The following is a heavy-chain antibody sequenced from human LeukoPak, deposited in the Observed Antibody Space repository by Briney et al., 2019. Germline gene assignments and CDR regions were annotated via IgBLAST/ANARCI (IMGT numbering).Heavy chain of an antibody. CDR2: IIPIFGTA. CDR3: ARDLSAAAVWFDP. CDR1: GGTFSSYA. Sequence: GASVKVSCKASGGTFSSYAISWVRQAPGQGLEWMGGIIPIFGTANYAQKFQGRVTITADKSTSTAYMELSSLRSEDTAVYYCARDLSAAAVWFDPWGQGTLVTVSS. V-gene: IGHV1-69*06. D-gene: IGHD6-13*01. J-gene: IGHJ5*02.